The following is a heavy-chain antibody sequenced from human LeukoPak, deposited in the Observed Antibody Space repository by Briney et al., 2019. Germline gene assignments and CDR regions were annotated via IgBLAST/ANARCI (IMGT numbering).Heavy chain of an antibody. CDR1: GYTFTSTA. CDR2: INAGNGNT. D-gene: IGHD1-14*01. J-gene: IGHJ4*02. CDR3: ARANAYNRPEFDY. Sequence: ASVKVSCKASGYTFTSTAMSWVRQAPGQRLEWMGWINAGNGNTKYSQEFQGRVTITRDMSTSTVYMELSSLRSEDTAVYYCARANAYNRPEFDYWGQGTLVTVSS. V-gene: IGHV1-3*03.